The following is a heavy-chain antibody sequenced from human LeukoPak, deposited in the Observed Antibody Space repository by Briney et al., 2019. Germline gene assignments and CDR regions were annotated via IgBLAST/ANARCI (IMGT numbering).Heavy chain of an antibody. CDR2: IDPNSRGT. CDR3: ARDGDIVVVQAYYYYYMDV. CDR1: GYTFTGYY. V-gene: IGHV1-2*02. J-gene: IGHJ6*03. Sequence: ASLKVSCKASGYTFTGYYMHWVRQAPGQGLEWMGWIDPNSRGTNYAQKFQGRVTMTRDTSISTAYMELSRLRSDDTAVYYCARDGDIVVVQAYYYYYMDVWGKGTTVTVSS. D-gene: IGHD2-2*01.